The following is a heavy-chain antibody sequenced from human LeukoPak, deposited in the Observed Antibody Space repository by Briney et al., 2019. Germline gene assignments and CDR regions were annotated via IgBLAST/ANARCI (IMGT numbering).Heavy chain of an antibody. CDR3: AKGVGYCSGGRCPPPFDY. CDR1: GFTFSIYG. V-gene: IGHV3-33*06. D-gene: IGHD2-15*01. J-gene: IGHJ4*02. CDR2: IWNDGSNK. Sequence: PGGSLRLSCAASGFTFSIYGMHWVRQAPGKGLEWVAVIWNDGSNKDYADSVKGRFTISRDNSKNTLYLHMNSLRAEDTAVYYCAKGVGYCSGGRCPPPFDYWGQGTLVTVSS.